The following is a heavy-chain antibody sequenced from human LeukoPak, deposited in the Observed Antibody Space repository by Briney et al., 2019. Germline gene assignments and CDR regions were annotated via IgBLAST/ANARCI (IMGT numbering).Heavy chain of an antibody. CDR3: AKDFTAMVRGGDY. V-gene: IGHV3-9*01. Sequence: GRSLRLSCAASGFTFSSYAMHWVRQAPGKGLEWVSGISWNSGSIGYADSVKGRFTISRDNAKNSLYLQMNSLRAEDTALYYCAKDFTAMVRGGDYWGQGTLVTVSS. CDR2: ISWNSGSI. J-gene: IGHJ4*02. D-gene: IGHD5-18*01. CDR1: GFTFSSYA.